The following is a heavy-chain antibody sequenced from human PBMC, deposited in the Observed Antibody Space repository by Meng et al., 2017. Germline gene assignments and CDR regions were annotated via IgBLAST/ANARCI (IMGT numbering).Heavy chain of an antibody. D-gene: IGHD4-17*01. CDR3: ARNIRLYGDFEFDY. J-gene: IGHJ4*02. CDR2: ISYDGSNK. V-gene: IGHV3-30*04. Sequence: SLKISCAASGFTFSSYAMHWVRQAPGKGLEWVAVISYDGSNKYYADSVKGRFTISRDNSKNTLYLQMNSLRAEDTAVYYCARNIRLYGDFEFDYWGQGTLVTVSS. CDR1: GFTFSSYA.